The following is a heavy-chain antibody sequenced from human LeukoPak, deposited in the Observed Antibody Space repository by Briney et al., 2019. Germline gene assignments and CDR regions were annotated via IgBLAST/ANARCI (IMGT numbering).Heavy chain of an antibody. D-gene: IGHD3-9*01. CDR2: ITISSNFI. CDR1: GFSLSSYS. V-gene: IGHV3-21*01. CDR3: ARDGHGDGFLTGYSYFGMDV. Sequence: PEGSLRLSCAASGFSLSSYSMNWVRQAPGKGLEWVSSITISSNFIYYADSVKGRFTISRDNAKSSLFLQMNSLRAEDTAVYFCARDGHGDGFLTGYSYFGMDVWGQGTTVTVSS. J-gene: IGHJ6*02.